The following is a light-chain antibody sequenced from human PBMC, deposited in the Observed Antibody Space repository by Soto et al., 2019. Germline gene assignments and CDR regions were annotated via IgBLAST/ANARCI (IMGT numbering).Light chain of an antibody. CDR3: QQLCGSPPYT. CDR1: QSVNSKY. Sequence: ETVLTQSPGTLSLSPGERATLSCRASQSVNSKYLAWYQQKRGQAPRLLIYSTSSRATSVPDRFSSSGSGTDFTLTISRREPEDFAVDYCQQLCGSPPYTLGPGTKLDIE. V-gene: IGKV3-20*01. CDR2: STS. J-gene: IGKJ2*01.